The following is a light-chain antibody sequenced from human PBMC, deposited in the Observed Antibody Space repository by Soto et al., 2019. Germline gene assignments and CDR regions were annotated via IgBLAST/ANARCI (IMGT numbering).Light chain of an antibody. CDR2: GAS. J-gene: IGKJ4*01. CDR1: QSVSSSY. V-gene: IGKV3D-15*01. CDR3: QQYNNWPF. Sequence: EIVLTQSPGTLSLSPGERATLSCRASQSVSSSYLAWYQQEPGQAPRLLIYGASSRATGIPARFSGSGSGTEFTLTISSLQSEDFAVYYCQQYNNWPFFGGGTKVDIK.